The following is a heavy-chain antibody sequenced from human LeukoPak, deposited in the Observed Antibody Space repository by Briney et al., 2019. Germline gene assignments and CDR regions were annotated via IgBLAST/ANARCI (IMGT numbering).Heavy chain of an antibody. V-gene: IGHV4-38-2*01. D-gene: IGHD2-2*01. J-gene: IGHJ4*02. CDR3: ARHVYGRHQLQAYHFDY. CDR1: GYSISSGHY. CDR2: MYNSGST. Sequence: PSETLSLTCDVSGYSISSGHYWGWIRPSPGEGLEWIASMYNSGSTYFKSSLKSRVTISLDTPKNQFSLTLNSVTAADTAVYYCARHVYGRHQLQAYHFDYWGQGILVTVSS.